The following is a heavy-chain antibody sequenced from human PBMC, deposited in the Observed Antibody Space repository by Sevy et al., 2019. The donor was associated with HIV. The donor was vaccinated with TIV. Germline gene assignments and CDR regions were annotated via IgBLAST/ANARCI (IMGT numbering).Heavy chain of an antibody. V-gene: IGHV6-1*01. CDR2: TYYRSKWYN. CDR1: GDSVSSNSAT. J-gene: IGHJ4*02. Sequence: SQTLSLTCAISGDSVSSNSATRSWIRQSPSRGLEWLGRTYYRSKWYNDYAVSVKSRITINPDTSKNQFSLQLNSVTPEDTAVYYCARIEYSSTWYFDYWGQGTLVTVSS. CDR3: ARIEYSSTWYFDY. D-gene: IGHD6-13*01.